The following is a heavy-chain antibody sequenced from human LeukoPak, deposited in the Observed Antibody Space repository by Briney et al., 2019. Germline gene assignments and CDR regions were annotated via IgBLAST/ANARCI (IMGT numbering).Heavy chain of an antibody. D-gene: IGHD2-2*01. CDR1: GGSISSSSYY. Sequence: SETLSLTCTVSGGSISSSSYYWGWIRQPPGKGLEWIGSIYYSGSTYYNPSLKSRVTISVDTSKNQFSLKLSSVTAADTAVYYCARLGEYCSSTSCYHPIYYYYYYMDVWGKGTTVTVSS. CDR2: IYYSGST. V-gene: IGHV4-39*01. J-gene: IGHJ6*03. CDR3: ARLGEYCSSTSCYHPIYYYYYYMDV.